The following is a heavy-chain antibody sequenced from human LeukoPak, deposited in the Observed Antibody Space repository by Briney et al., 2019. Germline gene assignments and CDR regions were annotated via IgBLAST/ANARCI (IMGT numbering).Heavy chain of an antibody. J-gene: IGHJ4*02. CDR1: GGSISSGGYY. CDR3: AKDLSTMTTVTGGFDY. Sequence: PSQTLSLTCTVSGGSISSGGYYWSWIRQHPGKGLEWIGYIYYSGSTYYNPSLKSRVTISVDTSKNQFSLKLSSVTAADTAVYYCAKDLSTMTTVTGGFDYWGQGTLVTVSS. V-gene: IGHV4-31*03. CDR2: IYYSGST. D-gene: IGHD4-17*01.